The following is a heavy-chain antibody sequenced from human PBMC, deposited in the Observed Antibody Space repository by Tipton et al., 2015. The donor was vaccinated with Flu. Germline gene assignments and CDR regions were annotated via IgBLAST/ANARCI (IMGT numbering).Heavy chain of an antibody. V-gene: IGHV4-39*07. J-gene: IGHJ5*02. Sequence: LRLSCTVSGGSISSTTYNWGWIRQPPGKGLEWIGSIYYSGSTYYNPSLKSRVTISVDTSKNQFSLKLSSVTAADTAVYYCARDPKLLWFGELQGGWFDPWGQGTLVTVSS. CDR3: ARDPKLLWFGELQGGWFDP. CDR2: IYYSGST. D-gene: IGHD3-10*01. CDR1: GGSISSTTYN.